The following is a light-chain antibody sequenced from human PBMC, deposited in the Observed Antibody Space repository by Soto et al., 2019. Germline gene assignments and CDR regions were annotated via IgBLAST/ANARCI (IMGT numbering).Light chain of an antibody. J-gene: IGLJ1*01. CDR2: DVS. V-gene: IGLV2-14*01. CDR3: SSYTSSSTYV. Sequence: SALTQPASVSGSPGQSITISCTGTSSDVGGYNYVSWYQQHPGKAPKLMIYDVSNRPSGVSNRFSGSKSGNTASLTISGLQAEDEAYYYCSSYTSSSTYVFGTG. CDR1: SSDVGGYNY.